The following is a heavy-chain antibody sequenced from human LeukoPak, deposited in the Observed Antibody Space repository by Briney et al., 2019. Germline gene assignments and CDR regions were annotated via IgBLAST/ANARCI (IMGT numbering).Heavy chain of an antibody. V-gene: IGHV3-23*01. D-gene: IGHD3-10*02. CDR2: IGSDNKP. CDR1: GFPFSAYA. J-gene: IGHJ6*02. CDR3: ARDLHYYVAMDV. Sequence: GGSLRLSCEASGFPFSAYAMTWVRQAPGKGLEWVSSIGSDNKPHYSESAKGRFAISRDNSKSMLFLQLNSLRAEDTALYYCARDLHYYVAMDVGGQGTTVTVSS.